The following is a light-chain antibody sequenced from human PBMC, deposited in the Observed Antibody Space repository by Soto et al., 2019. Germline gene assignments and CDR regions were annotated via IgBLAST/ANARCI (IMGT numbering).Light chain of an antibody. CDR2: SNN. CDR3: ASWEDSLNGLV. CDR1: SSNIGSNN. V-gene: IGLV1-44*01. Sequence: QSVLTQPPSASATPGQRVTISCSGSSSNIGSNNVEWYQHLPGTAPKLLIYSNNQGPSGVPDRFSGSKSGTSASLAISGLQSEDEADYYCASWEDSLNGLVIGGGTKLTVL. J-gene: IGLJ3*02.